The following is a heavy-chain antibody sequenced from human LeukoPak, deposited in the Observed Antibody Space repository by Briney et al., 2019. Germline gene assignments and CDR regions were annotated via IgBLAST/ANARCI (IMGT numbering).Heavy chain of an antibody. Sequence: SETLSLTCTVSGASVNSGNYYWTWIRQPAGKRLEWIGRIYTSGSTNYNPSLKSRVTISIDASKNQFSLRLSSVTAADTAVYYCARNLHDYFDYWGQGTLVTVSS. D-gene: IGHD4-11*01. CDR2: IYTSGST. V-gene: IGHV4-61*02. J-gene: IGHJ4*02. CDR1: GASVNSGNYY. CDR3: ARNLHDYFDY.